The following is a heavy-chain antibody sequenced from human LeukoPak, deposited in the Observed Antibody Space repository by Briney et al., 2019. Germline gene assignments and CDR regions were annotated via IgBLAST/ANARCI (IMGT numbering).Heavy chain of an antibody. V-gene: IGHV4-39*01. CDR3: ARQGYCGGDCYSFDY. D-gene: IGHD2-21*02. CDR1: GGSISSSSYY. J-gene: IGHJ4*02. Sequence: KPSETLSLTCTVSGGSISSSSYYWGWIRQPPGKGLEWIGSIYYSGSTYYNPSLKSRVTISVDTSKNQFSLKLSSVTAADTAVYYCARQGYCGGDCYSFDYWGQGTLVTVSS. CDR2: IYYSGST.